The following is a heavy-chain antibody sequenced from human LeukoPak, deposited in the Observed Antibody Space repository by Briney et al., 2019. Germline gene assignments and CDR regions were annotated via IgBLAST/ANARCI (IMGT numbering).Heavy chain of an antibody. V-gene: IGHV4-34*01. J-gene: IGHJ6*02. CDR3: ARGRDYDILTGYRADYYYGMDV. Sequence: PSETLSLTCTVSGGSISSYYWSWIRQPPGKGLEWIGEINHSGSTNYNPSLKSRVTISVDTSKNQFSLKLSSVTAADTAVYYCARGRDYDILTGYRADYYYGMDVWGQGTTVTVSS. CDR2: INHSGST. D-gene: IGHD3-9*01. CDR1: GGSISSYY.